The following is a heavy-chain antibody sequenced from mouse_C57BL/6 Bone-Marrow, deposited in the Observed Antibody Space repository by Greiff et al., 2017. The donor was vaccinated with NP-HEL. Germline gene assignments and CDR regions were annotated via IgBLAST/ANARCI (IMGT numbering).Heavy chain of an antibody. CDR3: ARPYGNSYSWYFDV. J-gene: IGHJ1*03. CDR2: INPGSGGT. Sequence: QVQLQQSGAELVRPGTSVKVSCKASGYAFTNYLIEWVKQRPGQGLEWIGVINPGSGGTNYNEKFKGKATLTADKSSSTAYMQLSSLTSEDSAVYFCARPYGNSYSWYFDVWGTGTTVTVSS. V-gene: IGHV1-54*01. CDR1: GYAFTNYL. D-gene: IGHD1-1*01.